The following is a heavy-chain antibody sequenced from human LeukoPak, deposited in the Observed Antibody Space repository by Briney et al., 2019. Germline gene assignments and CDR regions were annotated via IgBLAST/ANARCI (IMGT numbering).Heavy chain of an antibody. Sequence: ALVKVSCKASGYTFSSYGITWVRQAPGQGLEWMGWISGYNGNTNYAQNLQGRVTMTTDTSTSIAYMELRSLRSDDTAVYYCARDTHRYADHFDYWGQGTLVTVSS. D-gene: IGHD5-18*01. CDR1: GYTFSSYG. V-gene: IGHV1-18*01. CDR3: ARDTHRYADHFDY. J-gene: IGHJ4*02. CDR2: ISGYNGNT.